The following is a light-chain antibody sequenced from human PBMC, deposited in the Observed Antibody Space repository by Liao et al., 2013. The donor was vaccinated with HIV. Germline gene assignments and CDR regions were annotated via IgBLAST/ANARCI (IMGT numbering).Light chain of an antibody. J-gene: IGLJ2*01. Sequence: SYELTQPPSVSVSPGQTANITCSGQRLGNKWTSWYQQRPGQSPILVIYDDMKRPSGIPERFSASKSGHTATLTISGTQAMDEADYFCQAWDRSSDVVFGGGTKLTVL. CDR1: RLGNKW. V-gene: IGLV3-1*01. CDR2: DDM. CDR3: QAWDRSSDVV.